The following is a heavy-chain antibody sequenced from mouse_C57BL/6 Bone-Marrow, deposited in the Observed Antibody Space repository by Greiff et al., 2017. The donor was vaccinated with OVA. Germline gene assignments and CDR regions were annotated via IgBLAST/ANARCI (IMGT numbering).Heavy chain of an antibody. J-gene: IGHJ3*01. CDR2: ISNGGGST. CDR3: ARHGYYGSSYVAWFAD. Sequence: EVQLVESGGGLVQPGGSLKLSCAASGFTFSDYYMYWVRQTPEKRLEWVAYISNGGGSTYYPDTVKGRFTISRDNAKNTLYLQMSRLKSEDTAMYYCARHGYYGSSYVAWFADWGQGTLVTVSA. D-gene: IGHD1-1*01. V-gene: IGHV5-12*01. CDR1: GFTFSDYY.